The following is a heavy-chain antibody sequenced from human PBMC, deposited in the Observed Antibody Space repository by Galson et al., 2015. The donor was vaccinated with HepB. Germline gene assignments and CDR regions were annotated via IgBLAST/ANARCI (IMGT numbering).Heavy chain of an antibody. CDR3: ARGDYDILTMDV. CDR1: GSILSSYS. J-gene: IGHJ6*02. V-gene: IGHV3-21*01. Sequence: SLRLSCAASGSILSSYSMNWVRQAPGKGLEWVSSMSSSTNYIYYADSVKGRFTVSIDNAKNSLFLQMNSLRAEDTAVYYCARGDYDILTMDVWGQGTTVIVSS. CDR2: MSSSTNYI. D-gene: IGHD3-9*01.